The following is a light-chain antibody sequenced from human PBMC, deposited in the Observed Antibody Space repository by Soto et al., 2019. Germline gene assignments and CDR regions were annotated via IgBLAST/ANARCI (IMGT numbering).Light chain of an antibody. CDR1: QSISSW. V-gene: IGKV1-5*03. Sequence: IQMTQSPSSLSASVGYRVTITCRASQSISSWLAWYQQKPGRAPKLLIYKASSLESGVPSRFSGSGSETEFILTISSLQPDDFTTYYCLQDINYPWTFGQGTKVDIK. J-gene: IGKJ1*01. CDR3: LQDINYPWT. CDR2: KAS.